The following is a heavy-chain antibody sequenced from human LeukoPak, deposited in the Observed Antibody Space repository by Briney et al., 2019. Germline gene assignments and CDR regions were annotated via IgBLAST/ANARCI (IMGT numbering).Heavy chain of an antibody. Sequence: PGGSLRLSCAASGFSFSDYYMSWVRQAPGKGLEWVLYISGSGDTIYYADSVKGRFTISRDNAKNSLYLQMNSLRAEDTAVYYCARAGGSYEFDYWGQGTLVTVSS. J-gene: IGHJ4*02. V-gene: IGHV3-11*04. CDR2: ISGSGDTI. CDR1: GFSFSDYY. D-gene: IGHD5-18*01. CDR3: ARAGGSYEFDY.